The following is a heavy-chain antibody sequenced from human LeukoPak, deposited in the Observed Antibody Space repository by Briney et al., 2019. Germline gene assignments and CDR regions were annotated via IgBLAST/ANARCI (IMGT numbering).Heavy chain of an antibody. D-gene: IGHD1-26*01. Sequence: KPSETLSLTCAVYGGSFSGYYWSWIRQPPGKGLEWIGEINHSGSTNYNPSLKSRVTISVDTSKNQFSLKLSSVTAADTAVYYCASSSPSYEAWFDPWGQGTLVTVSS. CDR1: GGSFSGYY. CDR3: ASSSPSYEAWFDP. V-gene: IGHV4-34*01. CDR2: INHSGST. J-gene: IGHJ5*02.